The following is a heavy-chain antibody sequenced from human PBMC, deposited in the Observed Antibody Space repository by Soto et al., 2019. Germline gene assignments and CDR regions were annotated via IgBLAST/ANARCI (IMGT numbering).Heavy chain of an antibody. J-gene: IGHJ6*03. CDR2: ISGSGGST. CDR3: ASHPIGYGSGSYFNYYYYYMDV. Sequence: PGGSLRLSCAASGFTFSSYAMSWVRQAPGKGLEWVSAISGSGGSTYYADSVKGRFAISRDNSKNTLYLQMNSLRAEDTAVYYCASHPIGYGSGSYFNYYYYYMDVWGKGTTVTVSS. D-gene: IGHD3-10*01. V-gene: IGHV3-23*01. CDR1: GFTFSSYA.